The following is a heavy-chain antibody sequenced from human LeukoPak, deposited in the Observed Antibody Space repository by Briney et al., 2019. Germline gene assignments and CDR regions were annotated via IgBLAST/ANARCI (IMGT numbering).Heavy chain of an antibody. CDR3: ARGERYFNGVCFC. J-gene: IGHJ4*02. V-gene: IGHV4-34*01. D-gene: IGHD2-8*01. CDR2: MIHTGSI. Sequence: PSETLSLTCAVFGGSFSDYSWNWIRQPPGKGLEWIGEMIHTGSINYNPSLKSRVTISVDTSKNQFSLNLTSVTAADTAVYYCARGERYFNGVCFCWGQGTLVTVS. CDR1: GGSFSDYS.